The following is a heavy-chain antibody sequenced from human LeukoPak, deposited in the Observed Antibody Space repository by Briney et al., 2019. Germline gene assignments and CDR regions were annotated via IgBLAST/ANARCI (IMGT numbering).Heavy chain of an antibody. Sequence: PSETLSLTCAVYGGSFSGYYWSWIRQPAGKGLEWIGRIYTSGSTNYNPSLKSRVTMSVDTSKNQFSLKLSSVTAADTAVYYCARDHYDILTGYYDYWGQGTLVTVSS. V-gene: IGHV4-4*07. D-gene: IGHD3-9*01. CDR1: GGSFSGYY. CDR2: IYTSGST. CDR3: ARDHYDILTGYYDY. J-gene: IGHJ4*02.